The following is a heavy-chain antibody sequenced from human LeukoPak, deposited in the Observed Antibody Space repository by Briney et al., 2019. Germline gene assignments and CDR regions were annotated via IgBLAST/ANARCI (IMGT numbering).Heavy chain of an antibody. J-gene: IGHJ4*02. CDR1: GGTFSSYA. V-gene: IGHV1-69*04. CDR3: ARGPRYDFWSGPADC. CDR2: IIPILGIA. D-gene: IGHD3-3*01. Sequence: SVKVSCKASGGTFSSYAISWVRQAPGQGLEWMGRIIPILGIANYAQKFQGRVTITTDESTSTAYMELSSLRSEDTAVYYCARGPRYDFWSGPADCWGQGTLVTVSS.